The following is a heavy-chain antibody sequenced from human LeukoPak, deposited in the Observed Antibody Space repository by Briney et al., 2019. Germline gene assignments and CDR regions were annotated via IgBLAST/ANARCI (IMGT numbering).Heavy chain of an antibody. J-gene: IGHJ6*02. D-gene: IGHD2-2*01. V-gene: IGHV3-30*18. CDR1: GFTFSSYG. CDR2: ISYDGSNK. CDR3: AKDGIVVVPAAPPGDYYSMDV. Sequence: GGSLRLSCAASGFTFSSYGMHWVRQAPGKGLEWVAVISYDGSNKYYADSVKGRFTISRDNSKNTLYLQMNSLRAEDTAVYYCAKDGIVVVPAAPPGDYYSMDVWGQGTTVTVSS.